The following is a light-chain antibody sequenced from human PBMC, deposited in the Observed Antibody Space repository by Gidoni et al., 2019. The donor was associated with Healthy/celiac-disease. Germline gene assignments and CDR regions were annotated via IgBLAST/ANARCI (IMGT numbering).Light chain of an antibody. Sequence: AIRMTLSPSSFSASTGDRVTITCRASQGISSYLAWYQQKPGKAPKLLIYAASTFPSGVPSRFSGRGSGTDFTLTISFLQSEDFATYYCQQYYSYPLTFXGXTKVEIK. J-gene: IGKJ4*01. V-gene: IGKV1-8*01. CDR3: QQYYSYPLT. CDR2: AAS. CDR1: QGISSY.